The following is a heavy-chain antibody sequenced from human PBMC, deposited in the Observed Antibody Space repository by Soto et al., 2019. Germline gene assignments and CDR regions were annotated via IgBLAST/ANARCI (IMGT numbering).Heavy chain of an antibody. Sequence: PGGSLRLSCAASGFTFSSYRMNWVRQAPGKGLEWVANINQDSSVTYYLDSVKGRFAISRDNAKNSLYLQMDSLRVEDAAVYYCAREASWGQGTVVTVSS. CDR2: INQDSSVT. V-gene: IGHV3-7*01. CDR1: GFTFSSYR. CDR3: AREAS. J-gene: IGHJ5*02.